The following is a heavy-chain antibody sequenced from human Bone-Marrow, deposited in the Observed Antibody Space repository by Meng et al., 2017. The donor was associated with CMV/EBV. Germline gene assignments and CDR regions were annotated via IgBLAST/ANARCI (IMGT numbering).Heavy chain of an antibody. D-gene: IGHD2-2*01. V-gene: IGHV1-69*05. J-gene: IGHJ4*02. CDR1: TFRSYA. Sequence: TFRSYAISWGRQAPGQGLGWMGGIIPIFGTANYAQKFQGRVTITTDESTSTAYMELSSLRSEDTAVYYCARSPRGYCSSTSCSVFYYWGQGTLVTVSS. CDR3: ARSPRGYCSSTSCSVFYY. CDR2: IIPIFGTA.